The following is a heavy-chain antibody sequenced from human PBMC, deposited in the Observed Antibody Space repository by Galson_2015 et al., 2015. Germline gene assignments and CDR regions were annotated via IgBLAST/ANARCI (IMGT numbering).Heavy chain of an antibody. J-gene: IGHJ6*03. V-gene: IGHV4-31*03. Sequence: TLSLTCTVSGGSISSGGYYWSWIRQHPGKGLEWIVYIYYSGSTYYNPSLKSRVTISVDTSKNQFSLKLSSVTAADTAVYYCARVAKEGYYYYYYMDVWGKGTTVTVSS. CDR3: ARVAKEGYYYYYYMDV. CDR2: IYYSGST. CDR1: GGSISSGGYY.